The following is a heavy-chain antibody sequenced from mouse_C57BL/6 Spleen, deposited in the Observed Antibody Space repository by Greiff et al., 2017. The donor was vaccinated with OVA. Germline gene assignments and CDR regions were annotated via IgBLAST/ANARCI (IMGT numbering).Heavy chain of an antibody. Sequence: QVQLKESGPELVKPGASVKISCKASGYAFSSSWMNWVKQRPGKGLEWIGRIYPGDGDTNYNGKFKGKATLTADKSSSTAYMQLNSLTSEDSAVYFCADWDYYAMDYWGQGTSVTVSS. CDR2: IYPGDGDT. D-gene: IGHD4-1*01. J-gene: IGHJ4*01. V-gene: IGHV1-82*01. CDR3: ADWDYYAMDY. CDR1: GYAFSSSW.